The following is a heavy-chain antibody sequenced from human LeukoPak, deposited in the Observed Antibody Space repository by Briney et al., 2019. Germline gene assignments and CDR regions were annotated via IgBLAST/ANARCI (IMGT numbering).Heavy chain of an antibody. V-gene: IGHV4-61*02. CDR1: GGSISSGDYY. Sequence: SQTLSLTCTVSGGSISSGDYYWSWIRQPAGKGLEWIGRIYTSGSTNYNPSLKSRVTISVDTSKNQFSLKLSSVTAADTAVYYCARDASAVTGTPAAFDIWGQGTMVIVSS. D-gene: IGHD6-19*01. CDR3: ARDASAVTGTPAAFDI. J-gene: IGHJ3*02. CDR2: IYTSGST.